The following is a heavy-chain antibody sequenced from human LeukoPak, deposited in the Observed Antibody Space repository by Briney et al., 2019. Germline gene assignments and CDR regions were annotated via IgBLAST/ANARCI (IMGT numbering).Heavy chain of an antibody. Sequence: GGSLRLSCAASGFTFSTYSMNWVRQAPGKGLEWVSYISSASNTIYYADPVKGRFTISRDNAKNSLYLQMNSLRAEDTAMYYCARDGWFGDYNWFDPWGQGTLVTVSS. CDR3: ARDGWFGDYNWFDP. J-gene: IGHJ5*02. CDR2: ISSASNTI. CDR1: GFTFSTYS. V-gene: IGHV3-48*01. D-gene: IGHD3-10*01.